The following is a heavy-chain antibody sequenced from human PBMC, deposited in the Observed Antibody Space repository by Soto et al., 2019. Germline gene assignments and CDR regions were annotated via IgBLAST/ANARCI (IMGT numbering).Heavy chain of an antibody. J-gene: IGHJ3*02. D-gene: IGHD3-3*01. CDR1: GFSFNSYS. CDR3: ARSAFGVVTQDAFDI. V-gene: IGHV3-48*01. CDR2: ISSGSMTI. Sequence: EVQLVESGGGLVQPGGSLRLSCAAPGFSFNSYSMNWVRQAPGKGLEWVSYISSGSMTIYYADSVKGRFTISREKPKNSLFLQMNSLRAEDTAVYYCARSAFGVVTQDAFDIWGQGTMVTVSS.